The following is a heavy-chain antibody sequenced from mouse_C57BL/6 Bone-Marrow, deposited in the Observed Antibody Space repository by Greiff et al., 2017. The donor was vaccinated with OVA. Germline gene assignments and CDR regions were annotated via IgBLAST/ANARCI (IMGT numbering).Heavy chain of an antibody. V-gene: IGHV1-50*01. D-gene: IGHD5-1*01. CDR2: IDPSDSYT. J-gene: IGHJ3*01. CDR3: ARGVRWFAY. CDR1: GYTFPSYW. Sequence: QVHVKQPGAELVKPGASVKLSCKASGYTFPSYWMQWVKQRPGQGLEWIGEIDPSDSYTNYNQKFKGKATLTVDTSSSTAYMQLSSLTSEDSAVYYCARGVRWFAYWGQGTLVTVSA.